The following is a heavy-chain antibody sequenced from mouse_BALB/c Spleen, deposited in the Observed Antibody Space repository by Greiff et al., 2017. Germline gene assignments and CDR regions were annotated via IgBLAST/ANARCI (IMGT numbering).Heavy chain of an antibody. J-gene: IGHJ2*01. D-gene: IGHD1-1*01. CDR3: ARDYYGSSQVPYYFDY. Sequence: QVQLQQSGAELVRPGTSVKISCKASGYTFINYWRGWVKQRPGHGLEWFGDIYPGGGYTNYNEKFKGKSTLSADTSSSTAYMQLSSLTSEDSAVYFCARDYYGSSQVPYYFDYWGQGTTLTVSS. CDR1: GYTFINYW. V-gene: IGHV1-63*02. CDR2: IYPGGGYT.